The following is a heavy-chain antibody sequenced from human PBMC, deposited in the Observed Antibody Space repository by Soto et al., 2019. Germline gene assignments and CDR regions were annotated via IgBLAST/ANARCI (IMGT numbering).Heavy chain of an antibody. CDR1: GGSISSGGYY. CDR3: ARAGAVAGTGVDAFDI. D-gene: IGHD6-19*01. V-gene: IGHV4-31*03. CDR2: IYYSGST. J-gene: IGHJ3*02. Sequence: PSETLSLTCTVSGGSISSGGYYWSWIRQHPGKGLEWIGYIYYSGSTYYNPSLKSRVTISVDTSKNQFSLKLSSVTAADTAVYYCARAGAVAGTGVDAFDIWGQGTMVTVSS.